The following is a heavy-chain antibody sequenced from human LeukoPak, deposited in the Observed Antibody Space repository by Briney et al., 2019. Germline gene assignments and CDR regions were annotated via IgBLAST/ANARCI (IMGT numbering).Heavy chain of an antibody. Sequence: SQTLSLTCAISGDRVSSNSAAWNWIRQSPSRGLEWLGRTYYRSKWYNDYAVAVKSRITINPDTSKNQFSLQLNSVTPEDTAVYYCARGHNWGESGFGYWGQGTLVTVSS. CDR1: GDRVSSNSAA. D-gene: IGHD1-1*01. J-gene: IGHJ4*02. CDR3: ARGHNWGESGFGY. CDR2: TYYRSKWYN. V-gene: IGHV6-1*01.